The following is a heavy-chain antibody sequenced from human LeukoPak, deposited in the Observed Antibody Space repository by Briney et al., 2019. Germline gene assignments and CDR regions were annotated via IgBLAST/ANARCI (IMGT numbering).Heavy chain of an antibody. CDR2: MNPHSGNT. Sequence: ASVKVSCKASGYTFSNFDINWVRQAPGQGLEWMGWMNPHSGNTGYSQKFQGRVTITKNSSISTAYMELSSLTSEDTAVYYCAREGARSSDTSGSYPLDYWGQGTLVTVSS. D-gene: IGHD1-26*01. J-gene: IGHJ4*02. CDR3: AREGARSSDTSGSYPLDY. CDR1: GYTFSNFD. V-gene: IGHV1-8*03.